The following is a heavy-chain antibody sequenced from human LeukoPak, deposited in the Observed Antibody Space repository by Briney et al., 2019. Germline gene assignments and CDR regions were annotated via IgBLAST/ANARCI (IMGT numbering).Heavy chain of an antibody. V-gene: IGHV4-61*01. CDR2: IYYSGST. Sequence: SETLSLTCTVSGGSVSSGSYYWSWIRQPPGKGLEWIGYIYYSGSTNYNPSLKSRVTISVDTSKNQFSLKLSSVTAADTAVYYCARGLGVTTTWGQGTLVTVSS. CDR3: ARGLGVTTT. D-gene: IGHD4-17*01. J-gene: IGHJ5*02. CDR1: GGSVSSGSYY.